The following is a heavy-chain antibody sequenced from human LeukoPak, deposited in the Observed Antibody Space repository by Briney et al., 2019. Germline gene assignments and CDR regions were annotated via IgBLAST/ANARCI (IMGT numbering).Heavy chain of an antibody. Sequence: PSETLSLTCTVSGGSISSYHWSWVRQPPGKGLEWIGYILTSGSTNYNPSLKSRLIISVDTSKNQFTLKVNSVTAADTAVYYCARVRVSGSYLYYFDSWGQGNLVTVSS. D-gene: IGHD1-26*01. V-gene: IGHV4-4*09. J-gene: IGHJ4*02. CDR3: ARVRVSGSYLYYFDS. CDR2: ILTSGST. CDR1: GGSISSYH.